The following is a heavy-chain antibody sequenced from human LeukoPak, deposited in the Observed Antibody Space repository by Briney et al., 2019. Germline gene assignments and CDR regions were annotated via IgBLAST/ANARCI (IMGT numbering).Heavy chain of an antibody. CDR2: ISYSGNT. Sequence: SETLSLTCTVSGGSISSGNYYWTWIRQPPGKGLEWIGYISYSGNTHYSPSLKSRVTISLDRSKNQFSLSLTSVTAADTAVYYCVREVSTTGPFDPWGQGTLVTVSS. D-gene: IGHD2/OR15-2a*01. CDR1: GGSISSGNYY. V-gene: IGHV4-30-2*01. CDR3: VREVSTTGPFDP. J-gene: IGHJ5*02.